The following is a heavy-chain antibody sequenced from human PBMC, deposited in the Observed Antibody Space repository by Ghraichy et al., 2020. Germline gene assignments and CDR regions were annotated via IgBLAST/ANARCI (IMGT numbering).Heavy chain of an antibody. V-gene: IGHV3-21*06. Sequence: GSLRLYCKASGFTFSRYTMNWVRQAPGKGLEWVASISTVSNYISYADSLKGRFTISRDNAKNSLVLQMSSLRAEDTAVYFCARRDYYYYGMDVWGQGTTVTVSS. CDR2: ISTVSNYI. J-gene: IGHJ6*02. CDR3: ARRDYYYYGMDV. CDR1: GFTFSRYT.